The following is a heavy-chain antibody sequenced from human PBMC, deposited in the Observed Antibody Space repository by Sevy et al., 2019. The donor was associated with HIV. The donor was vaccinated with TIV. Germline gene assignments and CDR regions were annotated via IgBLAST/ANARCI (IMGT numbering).Heavy chain of an antibody. D-gene: IGHD2-8*01. V-gene: IGHV3-9*01. CDR3: TRDMYGIDY. CDR1: GFTFDDYA. J-gene: IGHJ4*02. Sequence: GGSLRLSCAASGFTFDDYAMHWVRQAPGKGLEWVSGISWNSGSIGYADSVKGRFTISRDNAKNSLYLQMNSLRAEDTAVYYCTRDMYGIDYWGQGTLVTVSS. CDR2: ISWNSGSI.